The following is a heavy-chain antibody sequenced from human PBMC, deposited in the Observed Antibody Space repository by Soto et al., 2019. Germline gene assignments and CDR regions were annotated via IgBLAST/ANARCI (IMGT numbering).Heavy chain of an antibody. Sequence: PSETLSLTCTVSGGSISSSNYYWGWIRQPPGKGLEWIGSMYYSGSTYYNPSLKSRVTISVDTSKIQFSLTLSSVTAADTAVYYCARNQPYFDILTGHYYYYGMDVWGQGTTVTVSS. CDR3: ARNQPYFDILTGHYYYYGMDV. CDR2: MYYSGST. D-gene: IGHD3-9*01. J-gene: IGHJ6*02. CDR1: GGSISSSNYY. V-gene: IGHV4-39*07.